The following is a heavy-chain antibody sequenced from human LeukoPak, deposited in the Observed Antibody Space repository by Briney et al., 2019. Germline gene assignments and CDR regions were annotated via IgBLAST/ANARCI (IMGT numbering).Heavy chain of an antibody. J-gene: IGHJ5*02. Sequence: SETLSLTCTVSGGSISSYYWSWIRQPPGKGLEWIGYIYYSGSTNYNPSLKSRVTISVDMSKNQFSLKLSSVTAADTAVYYCARGLLFNWFDPWGQGTLVTVSS. CDR3: ARGLLFNWFDP. CDR1: GGSISSYY. D-gene: IGHD3-10*01. V-gene: IGHV4-59*01. CDR2: IYYSGST.